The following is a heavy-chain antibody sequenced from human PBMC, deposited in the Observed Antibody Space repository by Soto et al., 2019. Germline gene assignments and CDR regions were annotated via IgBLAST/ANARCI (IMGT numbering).Heavy chain of an antibody. Sequence: QITLKESGPTLVKPTQTLTLTCTFSGFSLSTSGVGVGWIRQPPGKALEWLALIYWDDDKRYSPSLKSRLTITKDTSKNQVVLTMTNMDPVDTAKYYCAHSSIAVDQGGNWFDPWGQGTLVTVSS. CDR2: IYWDDDK. D-gene: IGHD6-19*01. CDR1: GFSLSTSGVG. J-gene: IGHJ5*02. CDR3: AHSSIAVDQGGNWFDP. V-gene: IGHV2-5*02.